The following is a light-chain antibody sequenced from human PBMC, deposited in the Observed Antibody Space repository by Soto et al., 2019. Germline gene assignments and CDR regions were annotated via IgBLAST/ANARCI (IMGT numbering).Light chain of an antibody. J-gene: IGLJ2*01. CDR3: QACYSSTVVV. Sequence: SYELTQPPSVSVSQGQTASITCSGDKLGDKYACWYQQKPGQSPVLVIYQDSKRPSGIPERFSGSNSGNTATLTISGTQAMDEADYYCQACYSSTVVVFGGGTKVTVL. CDR2: QDS. V-gene: IGLV3-1*01. CDR1: KLGDKY.